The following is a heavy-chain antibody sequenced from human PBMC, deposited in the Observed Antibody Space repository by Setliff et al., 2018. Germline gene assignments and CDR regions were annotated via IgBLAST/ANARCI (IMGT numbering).Heavy chain of an antibody. Sequence: SETLSLTCGGYGGSISDYYWSWIRQPPGKGLEWIGEINHSGSTNYNPSLKSRVTISVDTSKNQFSLKLSSVTAADTAVYYCARVGVTTRYNWFDPWGQGTLVTVSS. CDR3: ARVGVTTRYNWFDP. J-gene: IGHJ5*02. V-gene: IGHV4-34*01. CDR2: INHSGST. D-gene: IGHD4-4*01. CDR1: GGSISDYY.